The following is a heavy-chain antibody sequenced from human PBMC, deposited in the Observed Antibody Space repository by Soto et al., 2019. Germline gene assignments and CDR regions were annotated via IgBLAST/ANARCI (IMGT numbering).Heavy chain of an antibody. Sequence: QLVQSGAEVKKPGSSVKVSCKASGGDFLSYTSSWVRQAPGQRPEWMGTIIPILDVAKNAQKFQGRVAITADKATSTVYMVLRSLRSDDTAVYYCAQMWFGELWHGMDVWGQGSTITVSS. CDR3: AQMWFGELWHGMDV. V-gene: IGHV1-69*02. CDR2: IIPILDVA. D-gene: IGHD3-10*01. CDR1: GGDFLSYT. J-gene: IGHJ6*02.